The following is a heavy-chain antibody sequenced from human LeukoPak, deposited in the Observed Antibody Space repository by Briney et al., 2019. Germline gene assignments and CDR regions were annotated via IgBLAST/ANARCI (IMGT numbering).Heavy chain of an antibody. J-gene: IGHJ5*02. CDR2: IYSSVST. Sequence: SETLSLTCTVSGGSISSNAYYWAWIRQPPGKGLEWIGSIYSSVSTYYNPSLKSRVTISVDTSKNQFSLRLSSVTAADTAVYYCARGSRMTTVTSNWFDPWGQGTLVTVSS. CDR1: GGSISSNAYY. D-gene: IGHD4-17*01. V-gene: IGHV4-39*01. CDR3: ARGSRMTTVTSNWFDP.